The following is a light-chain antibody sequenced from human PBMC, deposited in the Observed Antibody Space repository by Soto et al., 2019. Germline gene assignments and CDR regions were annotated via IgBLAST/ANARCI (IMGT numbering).Light chain of an antibody. Sequence: QSVLTQPASVSGSPGQPITISCTRTSSDVGGYNYVSWYQQHPGKAPKLMIYDVSNRPSGVSNRFSGSKSGNTASLTISGLQAEDEADYYCSSYTSSSKVFGTGTKVTVL. J-gene: IGLJ1*01. V-gene: IGLV2-14*01. CDR1: SSDVGGYNY. CDR3: SSYTSSSKV. CDR2: DVS.